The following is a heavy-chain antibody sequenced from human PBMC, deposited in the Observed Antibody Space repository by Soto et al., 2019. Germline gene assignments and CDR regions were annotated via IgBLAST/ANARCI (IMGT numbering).Heavy chain of an antibody. J-gene: IGHJ6*02. D-gene: IGHD3-10*01. Sequence: EVQLLESGGGLVQPGGSLRLSCAASGFTFSSYAMSWVRQAPGKGLEWVSAISGSGGSTYYADSVKGRFTISRDNSKNTLYLQMNSLRAEDTAVYYCAKYYYGSGSYNKGGHYYGMDVWGQGTTVTVSS. CDR3: AKYYYGSGSYNKGGHYYGMDV. CDR1: GFTFSSYA. CDR2: ISGSGGST. V-gene: IGHV3-23*01.